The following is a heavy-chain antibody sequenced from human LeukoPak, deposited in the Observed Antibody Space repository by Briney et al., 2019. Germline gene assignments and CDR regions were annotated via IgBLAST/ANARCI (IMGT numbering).Heavy chain of an antibody. CDR3: ATDRERDPSVYYLV. Sequence: GGSLRLSCAASGFTFSSYTMNWVRQAPGKGLEWLSYISSSGSTIYYADSVKGRFTISRDNAKNSLYLQMNSLRAEDSGVYYCATDRERDPSVYYLVGGQGTLITVSS. CDR2: ISSSGSTI. D-gene: IGHD3-22*01. CDR1: GFTFSSYT. V-gene: IGHV3-48*01. J-gene: IGHJ4*02.